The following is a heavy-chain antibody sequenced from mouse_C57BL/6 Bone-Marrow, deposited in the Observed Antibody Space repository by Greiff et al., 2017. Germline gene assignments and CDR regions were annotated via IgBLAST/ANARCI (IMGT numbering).Heavy chain of an antibody. CDR2: IYPRSGNT. D-gene: IGHD1-1*01. CDR1: GYTFTSYG. CDR3: ARGDYYYGSSYGRFAY. J-gene: IGHJ3*01. Sequence: VQLQQSGAELARPGASVKLSCKASGYTFTSYGISWVKQRTGQGLEWIGEIYPRSGNTYYNEKFKGKATLTADKSSSTAYMELRSLTSEDSAVYFCARGDYYYGSSYGRFAYWGQVTLVTVSA. V-gene: IGHV1-81*01.